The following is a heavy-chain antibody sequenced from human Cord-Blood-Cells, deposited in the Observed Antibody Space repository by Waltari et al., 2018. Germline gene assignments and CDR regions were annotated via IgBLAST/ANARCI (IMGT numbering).Heavy chain of an antibody. V-gene: IGHV4-34*01. D-gene: IGHD6-13*01. Sequence: QVLLQQWGAGLLKPSETLSLTCAVYGGSFSGYYWSWIRQPPGKGLEWIEENNHSESTNYNPSLKSRVTISVDTSKNQFSLKLSSVTAADTAVYYCARVGAAGDYWGQGTLVTVSS. J-gene: IGHJ4*02. CDR3: ARVGAAGDY. CDR2: NNHSEST. CDR1: GGSFSGYY.